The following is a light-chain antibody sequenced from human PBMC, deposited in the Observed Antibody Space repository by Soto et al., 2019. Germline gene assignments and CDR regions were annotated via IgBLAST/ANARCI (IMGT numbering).Light chain of an antibody. Sequence: IVLTQSPGSLSLSPWERATLSCRASQSISNNKLAWYQQKPGQAPRLLIYDASSRATGIPDRLSGSGSGTDFTLTINKLESEDFAVYYCQQYSSSPPITFGQGTRLEIK. CDR1: QSISNNK. CDR2: DAS. V-gene: IGKV3-20*01. J-gene: IGKJ5*01. CDR3: QQYSSSPPIT.